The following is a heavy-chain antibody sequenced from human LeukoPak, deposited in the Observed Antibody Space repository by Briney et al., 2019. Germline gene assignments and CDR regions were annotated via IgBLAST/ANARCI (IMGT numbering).Heavy chain of an antibody. CDR3: ASQIGLDY. D-gene: IGHD2/OR15-2a*01. CDR2: ISGSGGST. V-gene: IGHV3-23*01. CDR1: GFTFSSYT. Sequence: GGALRLSCAASGFTFSSYTMSWVRQAPGKGLEGVPAISGSGGSTYYADSVKGRFTISRDTPKNIVDLQMNTVRVEDTARYYCASQIGLDYWGQGTLVTVSS. J-gene: IGHJ4*02.